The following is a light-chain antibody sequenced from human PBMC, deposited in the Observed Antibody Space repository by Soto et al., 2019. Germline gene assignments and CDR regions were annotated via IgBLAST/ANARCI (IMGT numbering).Light chain of an antibody. CDR1: QSVNSYY. CDR3: QQYLSSPPT. V-gene: IGKV3-20*01. J-gene: IGKJ2*01. CDR2: GGS. Sequence: EIVLTQSPGTLSLSPGERATLSCRASQSVNSYYVAWYQQKPGQAPSLLIYGGSTRAAGIPDRFSGSVSGTDFIVTITRLEPEDFAVYYCQQYLSSPPTFGQGTKLEIK.